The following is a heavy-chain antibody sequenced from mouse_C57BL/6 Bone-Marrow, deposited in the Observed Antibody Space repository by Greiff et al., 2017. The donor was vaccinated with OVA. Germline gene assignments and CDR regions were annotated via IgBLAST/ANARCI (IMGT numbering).Heavy chain of an antibody. Sequence: VKVVESGPGLVAPSQSLYITCTVSGFSLTSYGVDWVRQSPGKGLEWLGVIWGVGSTNYNSALKSRLSISKDNSKSQVVLKMNSLQTDDTVMYYCATTGTGAWFAYWGQGTLVTVSA. J-gene: IGHJ3*01. CDR3: ATTGTGAWFAY. CDR2: IWGVGST. D-gene: IGHD4-1*01. CDR1: GFSLTSYG. V-gene: IGHV2-6*01.